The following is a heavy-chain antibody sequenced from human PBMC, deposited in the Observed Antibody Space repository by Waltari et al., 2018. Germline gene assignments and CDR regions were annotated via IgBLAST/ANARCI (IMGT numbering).Heavy chain of an antibody. D-gene: IGHD6-6*01. CDR3: ARDSSSTIEAGDH. V-gene: IGHV1-2*02. Sequence: QVQLVQSGAEVRKPGASVRVSCQASGYRFTGYYLHWVRQTPGQGFEWLGWINPKNGGVDYVRKFQGRVTMTSDPAANTAYMELSSLRSDDTAVYFCARDSSSTIEAGDHWGQGTLVTVSS. J-gene: IGHJ4*02. CDR2: INPKNGGV. CDR1: GYRFTGYY.